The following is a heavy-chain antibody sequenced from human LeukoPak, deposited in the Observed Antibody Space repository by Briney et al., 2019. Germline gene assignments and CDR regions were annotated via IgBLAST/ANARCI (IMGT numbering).Heavy chain of an antibody. D-gene: IGHD3-9*01. CDR1: GFTFRDYW. Sequence: GGSLRLSCAASGFTFRDYWMTRVRQAPGRGLEWVAFMNGEGGGKLYMDSVKGRFTISRDNAKSSLYLQMDSLRAEDTAVYYCVRDVGYFHMDIWGEGTTVTVSS. CDR3: VRDVGYFHMDI. J-gene: IGHJ6*03. CDR2: MNGEGGGK. V-gene: IGHV3-7*01.